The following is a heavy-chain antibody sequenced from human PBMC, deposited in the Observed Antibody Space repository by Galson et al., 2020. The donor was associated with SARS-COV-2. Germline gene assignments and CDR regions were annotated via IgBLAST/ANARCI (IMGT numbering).Heavy chain of an antibody. D-gene: IGHD3-9*01. Sequence: GGSLSLSCAASGFTFTSYNMHWVRQAPGRGLEWVAVISHDGSSKYYADSVQGRFTISRDNSKNTLFLQLNSLSGDDTAVYYCAREAFPEGAEAPLVRVFGMSVTTKRGCDDWGQGTLVTVSS. CDR1: GFTFTSYN. V-gene: IGHV3-30-3*01. J-gene: IGHJ4*02. CDR2: ISHDGSSK. CDR3: AREAFPEGAEAPLVRVFGMSVTTKRGCDD.